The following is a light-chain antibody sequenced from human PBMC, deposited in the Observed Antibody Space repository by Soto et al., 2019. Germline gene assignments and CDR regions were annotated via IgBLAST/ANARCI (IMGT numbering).Light chain of an antibody. J-gene: IGKJ5*01. CDR3: QQSYSSSPIT. V-gene: IGKV1-39*01. CDR1: ETINTF. Sequence: DIQLAQSLSSLSASVGDRVTMTCRASETINTFLTWYQHKPRKAPKLLISASSRLQSGVPSRFSGSGSGTDFTLTIDSLRPEDFASYYCQQSYSSSPITFGPGTRLEIK. CDR2: ASS.